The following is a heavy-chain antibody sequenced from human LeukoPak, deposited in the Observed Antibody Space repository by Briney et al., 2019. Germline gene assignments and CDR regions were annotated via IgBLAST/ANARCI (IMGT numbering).Heavy chain of an antibody. CDR2: IYPGDSDT. CDR3: ARAQYGYGDY. J-gene: IGHJ4*02. V-gene: IGHV5-51*01. D-gene: IGHD5-18*01. Sequence: GGSLKISCKGSGSRFTNYWIAWVRQMAGKGLEGMGIIYPGDSDTRYSPSFQGHVTISADKSISTAYLQWSSLKASDIAMYYCARAQYGYGDYWGQGTLVTVSS. CDR1: GSRFTNYW.